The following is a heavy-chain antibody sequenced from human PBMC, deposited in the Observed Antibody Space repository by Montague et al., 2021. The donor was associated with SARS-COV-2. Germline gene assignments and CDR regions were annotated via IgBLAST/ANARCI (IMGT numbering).Heavy chain of an antibody. V-gene: IGHV4-61*08. CDR3: SGRDGYKQTMDH. D-gene: IGHD5-24*01. J-gene: IGHJ4*02. CDR2: MYDSGITHYASAIT. CDR1: GGSISSGDYY. Sequence: SETLSLTCTVSGGSISSGDYYWSWIRQPPGKGLEWIGYMYDSGITHYASAITHYNPSLRGRVSISVDRSVNQFSLSLTSVTAADTAEYYCSGRDGYKQTMDHWGQGTLVTVSS.